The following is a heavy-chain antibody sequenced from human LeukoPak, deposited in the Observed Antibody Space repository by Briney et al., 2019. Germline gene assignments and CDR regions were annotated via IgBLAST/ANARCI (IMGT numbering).Heavy chain of an antibody. J-gene: IGHJ5*02. CDR2: ISGSGGST. CDR3: AKPRDIAADVNWFDP. CDR1: GFTFSSYG. V-gene: IGHV3-23*01. Sequence: GGSLRPSCAASGFTFSSYGMSWVRQAPGKGLEWVSAISGSGGSTYYADSVKGRFTISRDNSKNTLYLQMNSLRAEDTAVYYCAKPRDIAADVNWFDPWGQGTLVTVSS. D-gene: IGHD6-13*01.